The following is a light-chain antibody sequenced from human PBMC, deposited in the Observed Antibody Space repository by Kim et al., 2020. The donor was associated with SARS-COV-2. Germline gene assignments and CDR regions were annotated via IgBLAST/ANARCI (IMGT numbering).Light chain of an antibody. V-gene: IGLV3-19*01. Sequence: SSELTQDPAVSVALGQTVRITCQGYRLRRYYSSWYQQKPGQAPVLVIYGKNNRPSGIPDRFSGSRSGNTAALTITGAQAEDEAYYYCNSRDSSGKLVV. CDR3: NSRDSSGKLVV. J-gene: IGLJ2*01. CDR1: RLRRYY. CDR2: GKN.